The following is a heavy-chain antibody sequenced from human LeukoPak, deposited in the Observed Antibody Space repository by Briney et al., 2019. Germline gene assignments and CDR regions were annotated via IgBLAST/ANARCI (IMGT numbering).Heavy chain of an antibody. J-gene: IGHJ4*02. CDR3: ARGGSDDILTGKTFDY. D-gene: IGHD3-9*01. CDR1: GFTFSSYS. CDR2: ISSSSSYI. Sequence: PGGTLRLSCAASGFTFSSYSMNWVRQAPGKGLEWVASISSSSSYIYYADSVKGRFTISRDNAKNSLYLQMNSLRAEDTAVYYCARGGSDDILTGKTFDYWGQGTLVTVSS. V-gene: IGHV3-21*01.